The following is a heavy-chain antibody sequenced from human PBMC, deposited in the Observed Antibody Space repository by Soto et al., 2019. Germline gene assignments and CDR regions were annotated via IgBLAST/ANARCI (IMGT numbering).Heavy chain of an antibody. CDR2: IYSDGTT. V-gene: IGHV4-4*07. CDR1: GGSISGYY. Sequence: SETLSLTCTVSGGSISGYYWSWARQPAGKGLEWVGRIYSDGTTNYSPSLKSRVTMSLDTSKDQFSLHLNSVTAADTAVYYCSRVGCSNSKCYTRGMDVWGQGTTVTV. J-gene: IGHJ6*02. CDR3: SRVGCSNSKCYTRGMDV. D-gene: IGHD2-2*01.